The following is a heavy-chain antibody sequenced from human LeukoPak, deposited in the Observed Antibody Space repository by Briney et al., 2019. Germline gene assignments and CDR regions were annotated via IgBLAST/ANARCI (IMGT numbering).Heavy chain of an antibody. Sequence: TGGSLRLSCAASGFTFSSYAMHWVRQAPGKGLEWVAVISYDGSNKYYADSVKGRFTISRDNSKNTLYLQMNSLRAEDTAVYYCAREGGITMIVVAGFDYWGQGTLDTVSS. J-gene: IGHJ4*02. CDR2: ISYDGSNK. D-gene: IGHD3-22*01. CDR1: GFTFSSYA. CDR3: AREGGITMIVVAGFDY. V-gene: IGHV3-30-3*01.